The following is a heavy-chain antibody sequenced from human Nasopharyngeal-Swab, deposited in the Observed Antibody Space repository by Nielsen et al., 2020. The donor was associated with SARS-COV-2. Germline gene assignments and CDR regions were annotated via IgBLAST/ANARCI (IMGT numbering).Heavy chain of an antibody. D-gene: IGHD4-17*01. CDR2: ISYDGSNK. J-gene: IGHJ4*02. CDR3: ARVVSDYGDYAYFDY. V-gene: IGHV3-30*03. Sequence: GGSLRLSCAASGFPFSSYGMHWVRQAPGEGLEWVASISYDGSNKFYADSLKGRFTISRDDSKNTLYLQMNSLRVEDTAVYYCARVVSDYGDYAYFDYWGQGTLVTVSS. CDR1: GFPFSSYG.